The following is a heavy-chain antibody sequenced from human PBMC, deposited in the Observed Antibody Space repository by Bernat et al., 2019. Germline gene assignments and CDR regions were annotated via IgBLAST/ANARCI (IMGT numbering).Heavy chain of an antibody. V-gene: IGHV1-3*01. CDR2: INAGNGNT. D-gene: IGHD3-22*01. J-gene: IGHJ4*02. CDR3: ARVVNKYSSGYLAY. CDR1: GYTFTSYA. Sequence: QVQLVQSGAEVKKPGASVKVSCKASGYTFTSYAMHWVRQAPGQRLEWMGWINAGNGNTKYSQKFQGRVTITRDTSASTAYMELSSLRSEDTAVYYCARVVNKYSSGYLAYWGQGTLVTVSS.